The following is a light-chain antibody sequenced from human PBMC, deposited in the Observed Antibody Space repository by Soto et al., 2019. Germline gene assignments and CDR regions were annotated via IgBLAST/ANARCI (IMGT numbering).Light chain of an antibody. CDR3: QQYKSYST. Sequence: DIQMTQSPSTLSASVGDRVTITCRASQSISNWLARYQQKPGKAPKLLIYEASSLESGVPSRFSGSGSGTEFTLTISSLQPDDFATYYCQQYKSYSTFGQGTKVDIK. J-gene: IGKJ1*01. CDR2: EAS. V-gene: IGKV1-5*03. CDR1: QSISNW.